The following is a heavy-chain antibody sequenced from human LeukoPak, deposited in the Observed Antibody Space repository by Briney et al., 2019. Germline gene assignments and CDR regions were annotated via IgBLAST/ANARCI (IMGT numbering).Heavy chain of an antibody. Sequence: SQTLSLTCTVSGGSISSYYWSWIRQPPGKGLEWIGYIYYSGSTNYNPSLKSRVTISVDTSKNQFSLKLSSVTAADTAVYYCARGGGPLGYCSGGSCLDYWGQGTLVTVSS. J-gene: IGHJ4*02. CDR1: GGSISSYY. CDR3: ARGGGPLGYCSGGSCLDY. D-gene: IGHD2-15*01. CDR2: IYYSGST. V-gene: IGHV4-59*08.